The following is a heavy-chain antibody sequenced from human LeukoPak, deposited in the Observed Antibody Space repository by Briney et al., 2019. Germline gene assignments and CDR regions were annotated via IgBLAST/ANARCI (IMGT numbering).Heavy chain of an antibody. CDR2: INPNSGGT. Sequence: VASVKVSCKASGYTFTGYYMHWVRQAPEQGLEWMGWINPNSGGTNYAQKFQGRVTMTRDTSISTAYMELSRLRSDDTAVYYCARDLGYCSSTSCYVSYYYGMDVWGQGTTVTVSS. CDR1: GYTFTGYY. V-gene: IGHV1-2*02. J-gene: IGHJ6*02. D-gene: IGHD2-2*01. CDR3: ARDLGYCSSTSCYVSYYYGMDV.